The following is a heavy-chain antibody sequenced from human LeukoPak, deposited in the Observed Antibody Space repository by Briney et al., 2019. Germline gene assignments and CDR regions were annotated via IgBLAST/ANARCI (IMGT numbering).Heavy chain of an antibody. Sequence: SETLSLTYTVAGGSISGYYWSWIRQPAGKGLEWIGRINISGSTNYNPSLKSRVTMSVDTSTNQVSLKLSSVTAADTAVYYCARSGLDYYGSGTYSLFHYWGQGTLVTVSS. CDR2: INISGST. V-gene: IGHV4-4*07. D-gene: IGHD3-10*01. CDR1: GGSISGYY. CDR3: ARSGLDYYGSGTYSLFHY. J-gene: IGHJ4*02.